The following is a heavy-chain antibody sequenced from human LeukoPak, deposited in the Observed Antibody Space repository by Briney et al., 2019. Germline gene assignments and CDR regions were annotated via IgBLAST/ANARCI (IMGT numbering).Heavy chain of an antibody. D-gene: IGHD3-22*01. V-gene: IGHV1-69*05. J-gene: IGHJ5*02. CDR2: IIPIFGTA. CDR3: ARDDSSGYYTPLSS. Sequence: GASVKVSCKASGGTFSSYGISWVRQAPGQGLEWMGRIIPIFGTANYAQKFQGRVTITTDESTSTAYMELSSLRSEDTAVYYCARDDSSGYYTPLSSWGQGTLVTVSS. CDR1: GGTFSSYG.